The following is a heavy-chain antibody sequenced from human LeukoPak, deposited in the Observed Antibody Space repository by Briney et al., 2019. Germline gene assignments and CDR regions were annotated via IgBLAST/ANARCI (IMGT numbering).Heavy chain of an antibody. Sequence: ASVKVSCKASGYTFTGYYMHWVRQAPGQGLEWIGWINPNSGGTNYAQKFQGRVTMTRDTSISTAYMELSRLRSDDTAVYYCARDSPYCSSTSFFDYWGQGTVVTVSS. CDR2: INPNSGGT. J-gene: IGHJ4*02. CDR3: ARDSPYCSSTSFFDY. D-gene: IGHD2-2*01. V-gene: IGHV1-2*02. CDR1: GYTFTGYY.